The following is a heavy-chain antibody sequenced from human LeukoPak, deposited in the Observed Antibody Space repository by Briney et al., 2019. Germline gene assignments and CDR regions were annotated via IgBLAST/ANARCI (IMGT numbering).Heavy chain of an antibody. CDR3: ANRPVWVHYAADY. Sequence: GGSLRLSCAASGFTFSSYWMSWVRQAPGKGLEWVSAVSGSGGSTYYADSVKGRFTISRDNSKNTLYLQMNSLRVEDTAVYCCANRPVWVHYAADYWGQGTLVTVSS. CDR1: GFTFSSYW. V-gene: IGHV3-23*01. J-gene: IGHJ4*02. CDR2: VSGSGGST. D-gene: IGHD3-16*01.